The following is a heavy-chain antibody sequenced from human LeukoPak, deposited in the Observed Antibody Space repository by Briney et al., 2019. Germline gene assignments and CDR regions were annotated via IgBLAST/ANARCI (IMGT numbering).Heavy chain of an antibody. Sequence: PGGSLRLSCAAFGFTFSSYEMNWVRQAPGKGLEWVSYISNSGTAIYYADSVKGRFTISRDNAKSSLYLQMNSLRAEDTAVYYCARAGYSMNTEYFQHWGQGTLVTVSS. CDR3: ARAGYSMNTEYFQH. CDR1: GFTFSSYE. CDR2: ISNSGTAI. J-gene: IGHJ1*01. V-gene: IGHV3-48*03. D-gene: IGHD2-21*01.